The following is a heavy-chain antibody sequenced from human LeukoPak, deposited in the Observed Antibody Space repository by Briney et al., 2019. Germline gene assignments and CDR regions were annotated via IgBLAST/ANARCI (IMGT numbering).Heavy chain of an antibody. CDR3: AKDSVTVAYYDFWSGSAFDI. J-gene: IGHJ3*02. D-gene: IGHD3-3*01. V-gene: IGHV3-23*01. Sequence: PGGSLRLSCAASGFTFSSYGMHWVRQAPGKGLEWVSAISGSGGSTYYADSVKGRFTISRDNSKNTLYLQMNSLRAEDTAVYYCAKDSVTVAYYDFWSGSAFDIWGQGTMVTVSS. CDR2: ISGSGGST. CDR1: GFTFSSYG.